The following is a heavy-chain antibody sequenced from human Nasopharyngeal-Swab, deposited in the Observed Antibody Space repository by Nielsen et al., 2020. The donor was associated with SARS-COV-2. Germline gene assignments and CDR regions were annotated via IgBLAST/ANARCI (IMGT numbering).Heavy chain of an antibody. CDR1: GFTFSNAW. J-gene: IGHJ4*02. V-gene: IGHV3-15*01. CDR2: IKSKTDGGTT. CDR3: TTRIRDIVVVPAYRDY. Sequence: GESLKISCAASGFTFSNAWMSWVRQAPGKGLEWVGRIKSKTDGGTTDYAAPVKGRFTISRDDSKNTLYLQMNSLKTEDTAVYYCTTRIRDIVVVPAYRDYWGQGTLVTFSS. D-gene: IGHD2-2*01.